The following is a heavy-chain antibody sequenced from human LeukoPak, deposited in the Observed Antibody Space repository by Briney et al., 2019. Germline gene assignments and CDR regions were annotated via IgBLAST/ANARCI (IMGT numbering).Heavy chain of an antibody. CDR3: ARRSSMVALDY. Sequence: SETLSLTCTVSGGSISSYYWSWIRQPPGKGLEWIGYIYYSGSTNYNPSLKGRVTISVDTSKNQFSLKLSSVTAADTAVYYCARRSSMVALDYWGQGTLVTVSS. J-gene: IGHJ4*02. D-gene: IGHD2-15*01. CDR1: GGSISSYY. CDR2: IYYSGST. V-gene: IGHV4-59*08.